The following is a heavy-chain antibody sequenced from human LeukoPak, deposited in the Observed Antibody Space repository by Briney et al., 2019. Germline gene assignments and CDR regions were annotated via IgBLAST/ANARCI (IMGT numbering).Heavy chain of an antibody. D-gene: IGHD6-19*01. Sequence: PGGSLRPSCAASGFTFSDYYMSWIRQAPGKGLEWVSYISSSDNTIYYTDSVKGRFTISRDNSKNTLYLQMNSLRAEDTAVYYCAKDFTSGWYLSFDYWGQGTLVTVSS. V-gene: IGHV3-11*04. J-gene: IGHJ4*02. CDR2: ISSSDNTI. CDR3: AKDFTSGWYLSFDY. CDR1: GFTFSDYY.